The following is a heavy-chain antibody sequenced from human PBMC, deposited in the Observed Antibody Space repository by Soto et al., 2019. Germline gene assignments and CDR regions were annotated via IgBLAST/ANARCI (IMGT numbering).Heavy chain of an antibody. J-gene: IGHJ5*02. CDR3: ASRGDIVVVVAANWFDP. CDR1: GGSFSGYY. CDR2: INHSGST. Sequence: QVQLQQWGAGLLKPSETLSLTCAVYGGSFSGYYWSWIRQPPGKGLEWIGEINHSGSTNYNPSLKSRVTISVDASQNQFSLKLSSVTAADTAVYYCASRGDIVVVVAANWFDPWGQGTLVTVSS. D-gene: IGHD2-15*01. V-gene: IGHV4-34*01.